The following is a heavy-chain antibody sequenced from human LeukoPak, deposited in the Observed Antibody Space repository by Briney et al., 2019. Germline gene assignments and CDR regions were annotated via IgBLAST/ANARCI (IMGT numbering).Heavy chain of an antibody. CDR3: ATEGLAGEFDY. J-gene: IGHJ4*02. Sequence: ASVKVSCKASGYTFTSYYMHWVRQAPGQGLEWMGIINPSGGSTSYAQKFQGRVTMTRDTSTSTVYMELSSLRSEDTAVYYCATEGLAGEFDYWGQGTLVTVSS. CDR2: INPSGGST. CDR1: GYTFTSYY. V-gene: IGHV1-46*01. D-gene: IGHD6-13*01.